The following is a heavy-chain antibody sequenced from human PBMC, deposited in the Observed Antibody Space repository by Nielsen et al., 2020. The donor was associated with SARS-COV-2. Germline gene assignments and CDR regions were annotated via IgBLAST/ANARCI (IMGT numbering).Heavy chain of an antibody. V-gene: IGHV3-23*01. Sequence: WIRQPPGKGLEWVAGISAGDNTFYADSVKGRFAISRDNSRHMVTLQMNSLRGEDTAVYYCARYCSSTSCYAGGKYYYYGMDVWGQGTTVTVSS. J-gene: IGHJ6*02. CDR3: ARYCSSTSCYAGGKYYYYGMDV. CDR2: ISAGDNT. D-gene: IGHD2-2*01.